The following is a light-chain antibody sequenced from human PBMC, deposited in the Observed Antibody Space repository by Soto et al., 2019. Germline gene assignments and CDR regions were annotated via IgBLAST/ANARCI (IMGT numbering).Light chain of an antibody. CDR3: QCYGTSPRYT. V-gene: IGKV3-20*01. CDR2: GAS. J-gene: IGKJ2*01. Sequence: EIVLTQSPGTLSLSPGERATLSCRASQSVTNNFLAWYQHKPGQAPRLLIYGASNRATGIPDRFSGSGSGTDFTLNISRLEPEDFAVYSCQCYGTSPRYTFGQGTKLEI. CDR1: QSVTNNF.